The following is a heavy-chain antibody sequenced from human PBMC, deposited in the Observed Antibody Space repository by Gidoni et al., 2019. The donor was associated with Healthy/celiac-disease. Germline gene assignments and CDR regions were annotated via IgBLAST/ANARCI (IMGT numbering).Heavy chain of an antibody. J-gene: IGHJ6*02. Sequence: EVQLVESGGGLGQPGGSLRLSFAASGFTFSSYWMGWVRQAPGKGLEWVANIKQDGSEKYYVDSVKGRFTISRDNAKNSLYLQMNSLRAEDTAVYYCARNYGGNSVYYYYYGMDVWGQGTTVTVSS. CDR2: IKQDGSEK. CDR3: ARNYGGNSVYYYYYGMDV. V-gene: IGHV3-7*05. D-gene: IGHD4-17*01. CDR1: GFTFSSYW.